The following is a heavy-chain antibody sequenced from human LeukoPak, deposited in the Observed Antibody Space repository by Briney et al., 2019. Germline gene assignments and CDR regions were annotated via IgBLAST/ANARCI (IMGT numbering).Heavy chain of an antibody. J-gene: IGHJ4*02. CDR1: GYTFTSYG. D-gene: IGHD3-22*01. V-gene: IGHV1-18*01. Sequence: ASVKVSCRASGYTFTSYGISWVRQAPGQGLEWMGWISAYNGNTNYAQKLQGRVTMTTDTSTSTAYMELRSLRSDDTAVYYCARYVVTMIAADYWGQGTLVTVSS. CDR2: ISAYNGNT. CDR3: ARYVVTMIAADY.